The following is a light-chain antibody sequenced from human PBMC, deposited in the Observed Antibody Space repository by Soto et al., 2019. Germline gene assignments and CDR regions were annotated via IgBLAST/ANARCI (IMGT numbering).Light chain of an antibody. CDR3: QQFNSYPYT. CDR2: DAS. CDR1: QAISSA. Sequence: AIQLTQSPSSLSASVGDRVTITCRASQAISSALAWYQQKPGKPPKLLIYDASSLESGVPSRFSGSGSGTDFTLTISSLQPEDFATYYCQQFNSYPYTFGQGTKLEIK. J-gene: IGKJ2*01. V-gene: IGKV1-13*02.